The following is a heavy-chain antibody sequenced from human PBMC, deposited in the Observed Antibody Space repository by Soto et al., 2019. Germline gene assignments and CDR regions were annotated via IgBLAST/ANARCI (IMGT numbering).Heavy chain of an antibody. J-gene: IGHJ4*02. Sequence: GGSLRLSCAASGFTFSSYAMHWVRQAPGKGLEWVAVISSDGNNKYYADSVKGRFTISRDNSKNTLYLQMNSLRAEDTAVYYCPTDPSLCASHNYSDYWGQGTLVTVSS. D-gene: IGHD2-8*01. V-gene: IGHV3-30-3*01. CDR2: ISSDGNNK. CDR1: GFTFSSYA. CDR3: PTDPSLCASHNYSDY.